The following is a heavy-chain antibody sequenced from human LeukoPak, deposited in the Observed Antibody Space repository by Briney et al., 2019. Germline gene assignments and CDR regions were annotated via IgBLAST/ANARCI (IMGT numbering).Heavy chain of an antibody. CDR3: ARWDYGGAFDI. CDR2: INSDGSST. Sequence: GGSLRLSCAASGFTFSSYWMHWVRQAPGKGLVWVSRINSDGSSTSYADSVKGRFTISRDNAKNTLYLQMNSLRAEDTAVYYCARWDYGGAFDIWGQGTMVTVSS. V-gene: IGHV3-74*01. CDR1: GFTFSSYW. D-gene: IGHD4-23*01. J-gene: IGHJ3*02.